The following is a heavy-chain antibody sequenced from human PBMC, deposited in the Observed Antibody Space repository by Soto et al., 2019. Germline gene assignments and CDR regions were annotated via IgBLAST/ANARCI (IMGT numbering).Heavy chain of an antibody. V-gene: IGHV4-59*01. CDR3: ARVGQNYYDSSGSHAFDI. Sequence: SETLSLTCTVSGGSISSYYWSWIRQPPRKGLEWIGYIYYSGSTNYNPSLKSRVTRSVDTSKNQFSLKLSSVTAADTAVYYCARVGQNYYDSSGSHAFDIWGQGTMVTVSS. CDR1: GGSISSYY. J-gene: IGHJ3*02. CDR2: IYYSGST. D-gene: IGHD3-22*01.